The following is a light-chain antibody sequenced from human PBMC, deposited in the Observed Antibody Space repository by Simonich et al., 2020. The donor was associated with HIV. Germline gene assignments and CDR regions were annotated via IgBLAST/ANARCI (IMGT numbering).Light chain of an antibody. CDR3: QQYYTTPPT. V-gene: IGKV4-1*01. CDR1: RIVLYSSHNKNY. Sequence: DIVMTQSPDSLAVSLGERATVNCRSSRIVLYSSHNKNYLAWYQQKPGQPPKLLIYWASTRESGVPDRLSASGSGTDFTLTISSLQAEDVAIYSCQQYYTTPPTFGQGTKVEIK. CDR2: WAS. J-gene: IGKJ1*01.